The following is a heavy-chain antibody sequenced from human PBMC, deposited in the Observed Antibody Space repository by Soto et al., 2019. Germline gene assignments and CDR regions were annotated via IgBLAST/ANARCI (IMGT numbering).Heavy chain of an antibody. CDR3: ARQGSWPYYYYGLDV. CDR1: GYTFTTSG. Sequence: QVQLVQSGPEVRKPGASVKVSCEASGYTFTTSGISWVRQVPGQGLEWMGWISTYNGDTNSAQNFQGRVLMTADTSTGPAYMELMSLQSDDTAVYYCARQGSWPYYYYGLDVWGQGTTVTVSS. D-gene: IGHD1-26*01. V-gene: IGHV1-18*01. J-gene: IGHJ6*02. CDR2: ISTYNGDT.